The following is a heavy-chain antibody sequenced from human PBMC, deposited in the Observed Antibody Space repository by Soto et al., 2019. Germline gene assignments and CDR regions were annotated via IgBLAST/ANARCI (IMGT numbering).Heavy chain of an antibody. D-gene: IGHD2-8*01. Sequence: QVQLVESGGGVVQPGRSLRLSCAASGFTFSSYAMHWVRQAPGKGLEWVAVISYDGSNKYYADSVKGRFTISRDNSKNTRYLQMNSLRAEDTAVYYCARDRLYGDGWYFDLWGRGTLVTVSS. CDR3: ARDRLYGDGWYFDL. V-gene: IGHV3-30-3*01. CDR1: GFTFSSYA. CDR2: ISYDGSNK. J-gene: IGHJ2*01.